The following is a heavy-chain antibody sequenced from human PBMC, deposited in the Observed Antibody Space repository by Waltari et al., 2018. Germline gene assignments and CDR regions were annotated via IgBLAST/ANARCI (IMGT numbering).Heavy chain of an antibody. Sequence: EEQLVESGGGLVQPGGSLRLSCAASGFNFSNYWMHWVRQAPGKGLVWVSVINTGASDTRYADSVRGRFTISRDDAKNTVYLQMNSLGDEDTAVYYCARGLVTAVGYGDFWGQGTLVTVSS. CDR2: INTGASDT. CDR3: ARGLVTAVGYGDF. V-gene: IGHV3-74*01. CDR1: GFNFSNYW. J-gene: IGHJ4*02. D-gene: IGHD6-13*01.